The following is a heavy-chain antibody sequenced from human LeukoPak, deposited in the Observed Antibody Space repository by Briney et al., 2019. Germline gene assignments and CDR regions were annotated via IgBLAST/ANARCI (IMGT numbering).Heavy chain of an antibody. CDR3: ARVVVTPSAGWYYYYYMDV. D-gene: IGHD4-23*01. V-gene: IGHV3-7*03. CDR1: GFTVSSYG. Sequence: WGSLRLSCAASGFTVSSYGMSCVRQAPGKGREWVANIKQDGSEKYYVDSVKGRFTISRDNAKNSLDLQMNSLRAEDTAVYYCARVVVTPSAGWYYYYYMDVWGKGTTVTVSS. CDR2: IKQDGSEK. J-gene: IGHJ6*03.